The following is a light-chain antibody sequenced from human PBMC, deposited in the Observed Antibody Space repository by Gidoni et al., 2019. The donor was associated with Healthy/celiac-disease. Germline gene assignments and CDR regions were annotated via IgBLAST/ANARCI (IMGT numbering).Light chain of an antibody. CDR2: WAS. Sequence: DIVMTQYPDSLAVSLGGRATINCKSSQSVLYSSNNKNYLAWYQQKPGQPPKLLIYWASTRESGVPDRFSGSGSGTDFTLTISSLQAEDVAVYYCQQYYSTPLTFXGXTKVEIK. CDR3: QQYYSTPLT. J-gene: IGKJ4*01. CDR1: QSVLYSSNNKNY. V-gene: IGKV4-1*01.